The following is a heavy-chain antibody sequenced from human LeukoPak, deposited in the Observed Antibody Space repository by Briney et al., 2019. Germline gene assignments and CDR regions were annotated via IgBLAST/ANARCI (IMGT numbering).Heavy chain of an antibody. CDR1: GFGFNYYG. Sequence: GGSLRLSCAASGFGFNYYGMVWFRQSPGKGLEWDATISYDERGKHYADSVQGRFTISRDNSKSVLYLQLDYLRPEDTAVYYCSTDGTPKFEHWGQGTLVTVSS. CDR3: STDGTPKFEH. D-gene: IGHD3-16*01. CDR2: ISYDERGK. J-gene: IGHJ1*01. V-gene: IGHV3-30*03.